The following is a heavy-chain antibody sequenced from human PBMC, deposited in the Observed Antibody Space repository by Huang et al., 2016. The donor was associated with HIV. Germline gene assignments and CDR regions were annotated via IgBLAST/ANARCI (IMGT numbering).Heavy chain of an antibody. CDR3: ATGFDTYYDI. V-gene: IGHV1-24*01. J-gene: IGHJ3*02. CDR2: LAPEQGET. D-gene: IGHD2-21*01. CDR1: GYTLAELS. Sequence: QVQLVQSGAEVKKPGASVKVSCKVSGYTLAELSIPGVRQAHGEGLEWMGGLAPEQGETNYAQKFQGRVTMTEYTSTDTAYMELNSLRSEDTAVYYCATGFDTYYDIWGQGTMVIASS.